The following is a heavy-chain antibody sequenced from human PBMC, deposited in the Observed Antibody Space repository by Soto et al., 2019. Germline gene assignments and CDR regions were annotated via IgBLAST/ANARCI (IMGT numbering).Heavy chain of an antibody. Sequence: QVQLQESGPGLVKPSETLSLTCTVSGGSVNSGAYSWTWIRQSPGEGLEWIGSIYYTGSTNYNPSLKSRVTVSLDTSKNQFSLNLKSVTGADTAVYYCARARLTFAYGLDVWGQGTTVSVPS. V-gene: IGHV4-61*08. D-gene: IGHD3-16*01. CDR1: GGSVNSGAYS. CDR2: IYYTGST. CDR3: ARARLTFAYGLDV. J-gene: IGHJ6*02.